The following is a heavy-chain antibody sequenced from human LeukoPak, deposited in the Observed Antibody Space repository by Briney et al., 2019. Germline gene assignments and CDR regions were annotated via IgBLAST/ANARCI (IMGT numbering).Heavy chain of an antibody. CDR3: AKDIVVVPAANNWFDP. CDR2: ISGNAGST. CDR1: GFTFSSNY. J-gene: IGHJ5*02. V-gene: IGHV3-23*01. Sequence: GGSLRLSCAASGFTFSSNYMSWVRQAPGKGLEWVSAISGNAGSTYYADSVKGRFTISRDNSKNTLYLQMNSLRAEDTAVYHCAKDIVVVPAANNWFDPWGQGTLVTVSS. D-gene: IGHD2-2*01.